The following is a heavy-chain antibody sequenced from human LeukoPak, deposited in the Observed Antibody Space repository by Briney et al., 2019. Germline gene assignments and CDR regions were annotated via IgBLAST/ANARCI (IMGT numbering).Heavy chain of an antibody. D-gene: IGHD2-2*01. Sequence: PPGGSLRLSCAVSGFTFSSYSTNWVRQAPGKGLEWASSISSGSIIINYADSVKGRFTISRDNAKNSLYLQMNSLRDEDTALYYCARASYCSGSNCNVPLDYWGQGALVTVSS. CDR3: ARASYCSGSNCNVPLDY. V-gene: IGHV3-48*02. J-gene: IGHJ4*02. CDR1: GFTFSSYS. CDR2: ISSGSIII.